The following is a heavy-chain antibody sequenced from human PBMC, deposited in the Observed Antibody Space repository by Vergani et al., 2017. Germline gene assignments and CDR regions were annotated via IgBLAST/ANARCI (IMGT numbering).Heavy chain of an antibody. J-gene: IGHJ4*02. Sequence: VQLVESGGGLVKPGGSLRLSCAASGFNFSDYYMSWVRQAPGKGLEWVSYISTSSAYIYYADSVKGRFTISRDNSKNTLYLQMNSLRAEDTAVYYCAKAGARWLQLRGAYYFDYWGQGTLVTVSS. CDR2: ISTSSAYI. D-gene: IGHD5-24*01. CDR3: AKAGARWLQLRGAYYFDY. CDR1: GFNFSDYY. V-gene: IGHV3-11*05.